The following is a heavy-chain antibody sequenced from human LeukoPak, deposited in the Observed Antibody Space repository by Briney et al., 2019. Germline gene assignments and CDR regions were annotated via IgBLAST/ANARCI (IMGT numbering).Heavy chain of an antibody. J-gene: IGHJ4*02. CDR3: ARDVIGVAAPDY. CDR2: ISGSGAST. D-gene: IGHD2-21*01. V-gene: IGHV3-23*01. Sequence: GGSLRLSCAASGFTFSSYAMTWVRQAPGKGLQWVSTISGSGASTYYADSVKGRFTVSRDNSKNTLYLQMNSLRAEDTAVYYCARDVIGVAAPDYWGQGTLVTVSS. CDR1: GFTFSSYA.